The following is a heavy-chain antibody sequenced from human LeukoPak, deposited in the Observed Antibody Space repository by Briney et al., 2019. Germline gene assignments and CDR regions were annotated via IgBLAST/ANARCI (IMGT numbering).Heavy chain of an antibody. CDR2: IKEDGSRI. D-gene: IGHD6-19*01. J-gene: IGHJ4*02. CDR3: VGSSGWLIDY. Sequence: GGSLRLSCAGTGFTFSNYWMNWVRQAPGKGLEWVANIKEDGSRINYVDSVKGRFTISRDNAKNSVYLQMDNLRAEDTAVYYCVGSSGWLIDYWSQAILVAVSS. V-gene: IGHV3-7*01. CDR1: GFTFSNYW.